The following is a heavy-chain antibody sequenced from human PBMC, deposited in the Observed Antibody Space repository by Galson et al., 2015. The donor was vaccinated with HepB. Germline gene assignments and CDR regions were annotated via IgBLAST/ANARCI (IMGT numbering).Heavy chain of an antibody. D-gene: IGHD6-13*01. CDR1: GFTFSSYG. CDR2: ISYDGSNK. Sequence: PRLSCAASGFTFSSYGMHWARQAPGKGLEWVAVISYDGSNKYYADSVKGRFTISRDNSKNSLYLQMNSLRAEDTAVYYCARGWDYDYWGQGTLVTVSS. V-gene: IGHV3-30*03. CDR3: ARGWDYDY. J-gene: IGHJ4*02.